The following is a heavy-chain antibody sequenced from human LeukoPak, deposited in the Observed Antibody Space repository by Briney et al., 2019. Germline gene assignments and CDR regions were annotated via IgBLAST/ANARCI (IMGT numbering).Heavy chain of an antibody. D-gene: IGHD5-12*01. CDR2: IYYSGST. CDR1: GGSISSYY. V-gene: IGHV4-59*01. Sequence: PSETLSLTCTVSGGSISSYYWSWIRQPPGKGLEWIGYIYYSGSTNYNPSLKSRVTISVDTSKNQFSLKLSSVTAADTAVYYCARDRIGSGYDYWGQGTLVPVSS. CDR3: ARDRIGSGYDY. J-gene: IGHJ4*02.